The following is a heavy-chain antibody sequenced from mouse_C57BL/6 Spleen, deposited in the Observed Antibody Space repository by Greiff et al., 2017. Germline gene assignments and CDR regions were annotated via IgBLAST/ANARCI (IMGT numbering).Heavy chain of an antibody. CDR3: ARKRKLTGTFYYAMDY. J-gene: IGHJ4*01. CDR1: GYTFTDYN. D-gene: IGHD4-1*01. CDR2: INPNNGGT. V-gene: IGHV1-18*01. Sequence: VQLQQSGPELVKPGASVKIPCKASGYTFTDYNMDWVKQSHGKSLEWIGDINPNNGGTIYNQKFKGKATLTVDKSSSTAYMELRSLTSEDTAVYYCARKRKLTGTFYYAMDYWGQGTSVTVAS.